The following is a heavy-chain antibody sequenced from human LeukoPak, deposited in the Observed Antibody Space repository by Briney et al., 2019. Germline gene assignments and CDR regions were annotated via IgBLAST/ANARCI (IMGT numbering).Heavy chain of an antibody. CDR3: ARNVETTNWFDP. J-gene: IGHJ5*02. CDR1: GLTFSSYG. V-gene: IGHV3-33*01. Sequence: GGSLRLSCAASGLTFSSYGMHWVRQAPGKGLEWVAVIWYDGSNKYYADSVKGRFTISRDNSKNTLYLQMNSLRAEDTAVYYCARNVETTNWFDPWGQGTLVTVSS. D-gene: IGHD5-24*01. CDR2: IWYDGSNK.